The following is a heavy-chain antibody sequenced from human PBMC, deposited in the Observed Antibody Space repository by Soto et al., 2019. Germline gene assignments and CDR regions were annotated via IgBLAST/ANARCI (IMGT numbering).Heavy chain of an antibody. CDR3: ARDLAPSGQGGSLDY. CDR1: GGIFSSST. J-gene: IGHJ4*02. D-gene: IGHD2-15*01. CDR2: IIPILGIA. V-gene: IGHV1-69*04. Sequence: ASVKVSCKASGGIFSSSTISWVRQAPGQGLEWMGRIIPILGIANYAQKFQGRVTITAYKSTSTCYMELSSLRSGDMAFYYFARDLAPSGQGGSLDYWGQGTLVTVSS.